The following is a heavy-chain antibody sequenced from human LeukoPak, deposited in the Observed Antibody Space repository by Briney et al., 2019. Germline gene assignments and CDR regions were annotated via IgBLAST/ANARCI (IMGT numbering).Heavy chain of an antibody. J-gene: IGHJ4*02. Sequence: PSQTLSLTCTVSGGSISSGGYYWSWIRQPPGKGLEWIGYIYHSGSTYYNPSLKSRVTISVDRSKNQFSLKLSSVTAADTAVYYCAREDSDVRSFDYWGQGTLVTVSS. V-gene: IGHV4-30-2*01. CDR2: IYHSGST. CDR1: GGSISSGGYY. CDR3: AREDSDVRSFDY. D-gene: IGHD1-26*01.